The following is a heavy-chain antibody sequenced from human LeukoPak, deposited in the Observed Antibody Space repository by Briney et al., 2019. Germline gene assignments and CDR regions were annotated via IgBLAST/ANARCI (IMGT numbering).Heavy chain of an antibody. CDR2: ISSSSSTI. D-gene: IGHD3-22*01. V-gene: IGHV3-48*04. J-gene: IGHJ4*02. CDR1: GFTFSSYS. Sequence: PGGSLRLSCAASGFTFSSYSMNWVRQAPGKGLEWVSYISSSSSTIYYADSVKGRFTISRDNAKNSLYLQMNSLRAEDTAVYYCARDQRAYYYVDDSSGYFDYWGQGTLVTVSS. CDR3: ARDQRAYYYVDDSSGYFDY.